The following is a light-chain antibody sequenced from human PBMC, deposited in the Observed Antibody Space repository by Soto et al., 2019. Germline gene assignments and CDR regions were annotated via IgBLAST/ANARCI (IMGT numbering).Light chain of an antibody. CDR3: QQHINRLS. V-gene: IGKV3-11*01. J-gene: IGKJ4*01. Sequence: EIVLTQSPATLSXSPXXXXXXXXRXXQSVXNYLAWYQQKPGQAPRLLIYDASNRATGIPARFSGSGSGTDFTLTISTLEPEDFAVYYCQQHINRLSFGGGTKVEIK. CDR2: DAS. CDR1: QSVXNY.